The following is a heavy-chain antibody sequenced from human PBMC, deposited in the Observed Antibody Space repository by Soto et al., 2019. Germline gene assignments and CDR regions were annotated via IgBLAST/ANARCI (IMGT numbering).Heavy chain of an antibody. D-gene: IGHD5-12*01. V-gene: IGHV4-4*07. CDR3: ARDNIVSKGYGMDV. J-gene: IGHJ6*02. CDR1: GSSISNAY. Sequence: QVQLQESGPGLVKPSETLSLTCTVSGSSISNAYWSGIRHAAGKRLEWIGRIHSSGTFNYNPSLKSRVSISRDTSKNQISLKLSAVSAEDTAVYYCARDNIVSKGYGMDVWGQGTTVTVSS. CDR2: IHSSGTF.